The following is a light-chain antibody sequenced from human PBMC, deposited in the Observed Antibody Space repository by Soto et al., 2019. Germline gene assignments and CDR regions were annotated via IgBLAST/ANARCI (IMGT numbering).Light chain of an antibody. Sequence: SYELTQALSVSVALGQTARITCGGNNIGSKNVQWYQQKPGQAPVLVIYRDRNRPSGIPERFSGSNSGNTASLTISRAQAGDEADYYCQVWDISTGVFGTGTELTVL. CDR3: QVWDISTGV. J-gene: IGLJ1*01. CDR1: NIGSKN. V-gene: IGLV3-9*01. CDR2: RDR.